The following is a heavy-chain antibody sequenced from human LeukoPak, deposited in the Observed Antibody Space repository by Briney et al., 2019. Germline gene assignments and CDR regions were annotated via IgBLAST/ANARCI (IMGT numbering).Heavy chain of an antibody. CDR2: VRSTAKGETT. D-gene: IGHD4-11*01. CDR3: TAGLGKTDDDS. Sequence: GGSLRLSCEGSGFNFNDSGMIWIRQAPGKGLEWVGRVRSTAKGETTEYAAPVRGSFIISRDDSKDMVFLQMNRLETEDTAIYYCTAGLGKTDDDSWGQGTLVTVS. V-gene: IGHV3-15*01. J-gene: IGHJ4*02. CDR1: GFNFNDSG.